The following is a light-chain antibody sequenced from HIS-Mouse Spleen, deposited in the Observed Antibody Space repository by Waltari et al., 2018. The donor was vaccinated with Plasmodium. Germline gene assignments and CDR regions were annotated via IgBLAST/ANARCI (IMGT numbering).Light chain of an antibody. Sequence: SYELTQPPSVSVSPGQTARITCSGDALPKKYAYWYQQKSGQAPVLVIYEDCQRPSGIPERFAGSSSGTRATLTISGAQVEDEADYYCYSTDSSGNHRVFGGGTKLTVL. CDR2: EDC. CDR1: ALPKKY. CDR3: YSTDSSGNHRV. V-gene: IGLV3-10*01. J-gene: IGLJ3*02.